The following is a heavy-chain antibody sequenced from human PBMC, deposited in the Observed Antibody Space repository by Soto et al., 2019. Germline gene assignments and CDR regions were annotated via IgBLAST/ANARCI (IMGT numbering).Heavy chain of an antibody. CDR2: IYYSGST. V-gene: IGHV4-59*08. CDR3: ARLASSRYFDWLFYNWFDP. J-gene: IGHJ5*02. CDR1: GGSISSYY. Sequence: PSETLSLTCTVSGGSISSYYWSWIRQPPGKGLEWIGYIYYSGSTNYNPSLKSRVTISVDTSKNQFSLKLSSVTAADTAVYYCARLASSRYFDWLFYNWFDPWGQGTLVTVSS. D-gene: IGHD3-9*01.